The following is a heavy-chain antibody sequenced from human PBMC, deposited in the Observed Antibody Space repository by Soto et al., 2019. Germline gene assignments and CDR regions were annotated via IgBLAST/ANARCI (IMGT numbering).Heavy chain of an antibody. CDR2: IIPIFGTA. D-gene: IGHD2-2*01. CDR1: GGTFSSYA. Sequence: QVQLVQSGAEVKKPGSSVKVSCKASGGTFSSYAISWVRQAPGQGLEWMGGIIPIFGTANYAQKFQGRVTITADESTSTAYMELSSLRSEDTAVYYCAERLGYCISTRCYYWFDPWGQGTLVTVSS. J-gene: IGHJ5*02. CDR3: AERLGYCISTRCYYWFDP. V-gene: IGHV1-69*12.